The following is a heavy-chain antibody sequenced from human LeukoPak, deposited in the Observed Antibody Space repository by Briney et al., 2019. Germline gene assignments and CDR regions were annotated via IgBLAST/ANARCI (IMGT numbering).Heavy chain of an antibody. CDR1: GAYINSGAQY. J-gene: IGHJ4*01. CDR2: VYRTGDT. D-gene: IGHD5-24*01. CDR3: AGKDGTSASFDY. Sequence: SETLSLTCTVSGAYINSGAQYWGWIRQHPEKGLEWVGYVYRTGDTYYSPSFQSRIVMSVDTSKNQFSLRLSPVTAADTAVYFCAGKDGTSASFDYWGQGILVTVST. V-gene: IGHV4-31*03.